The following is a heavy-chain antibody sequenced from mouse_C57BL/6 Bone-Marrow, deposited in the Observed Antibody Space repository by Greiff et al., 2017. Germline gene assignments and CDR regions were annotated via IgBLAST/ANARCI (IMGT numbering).Heavy chain of an antibody. Sequence: QVQLQQSGPELVKPGASVKISCKASGYAFSSSWMNWVKQRPGKGLEWIGRIYPGDGDTNYNGKFKGKATLTADKSSSTAYMPLSSLTSEDSAVYFCARWLLTYDWAMDYWGQGTSVTVSS. D-gene: IGHD1-2*01. CDR1: GYAFSSSW. V-gene: IGHV1-82*01. CDR3: ARWLLTYDWAMDY. CDR2: IYPGDGDT. J-gene: IGHJ4*01.